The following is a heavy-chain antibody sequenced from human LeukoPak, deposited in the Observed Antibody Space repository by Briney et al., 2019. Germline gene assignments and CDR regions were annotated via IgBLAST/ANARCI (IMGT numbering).Heavy chain of an antibody. Sequence: GASVKVSCKASVGTFSSYAISWVRQAPGQGLEWMGGIIPIFGTANYAQKFQGRVTITADESTSTAYMELSSLRSEDTAVYYCARVRDIAAAENYFDYWGQGTLVTVSS. V-gene: IGHV1-69*13. D-gene: IGHD6-13*01. CDR2: IIPIFGTA. CDR1: VGTFSSYA. CDR3: ARVRDIAAAENYFDY. J-gene: IGHJ4*02.